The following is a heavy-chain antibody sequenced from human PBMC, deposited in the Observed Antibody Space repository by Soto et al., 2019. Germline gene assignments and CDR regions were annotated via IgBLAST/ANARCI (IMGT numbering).Heavy chain of an antibody. CDR3: ANGFCRGRNWYTYHFAP. V-gene: IGHV3-74*01. Sequence: GRTLRLCCAASGLTCNRDWMHLVRHAPGKGLVWVSHINTDGSNTNYADSVKGRFTISRDNAKSTLFLQMNSLRDEDTAVYYCANGFCRGRNWYTYHFAPWCQ. CDR1: GLTCNRDW. D-gene: IGHD6-13*01. CDR2: INTDGSNT. J-gene: IGHJ5*02.